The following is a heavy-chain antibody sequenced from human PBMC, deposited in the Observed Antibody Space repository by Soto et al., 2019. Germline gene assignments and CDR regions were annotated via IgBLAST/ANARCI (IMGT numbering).Heavy chain of an antibody. D-gene: IGHD3-16*01. Sequence: QVQLVESGGGLVKPGGSLRLSCAASGFILSDYYMSWIRQAPGKGLDWVSYISVSGTSIYYADSVKGRFTVSRDNAKSSVYLLKNSPRAEDTAIYYCVIDGGPLSYYGLDVLGQGTTVTVSS. CDR1: GFILSDYY. CDR3: VIDGGPLSYYGLDV. J-gene: IGHJ6*02. CDR2: ISVSGTSI. V-gene: IGHV3-11*01.